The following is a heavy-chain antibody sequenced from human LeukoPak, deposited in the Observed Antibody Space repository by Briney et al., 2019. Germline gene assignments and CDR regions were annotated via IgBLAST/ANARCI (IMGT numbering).Heavy chain of an antibody. J-gene: IGHJ6*03. V-gene: IGHV1-69*04. CDR1: GGTFSSYA. D-gene: IGHD3-3*01. CDR2: IIPILGIA. Sequence: ASVKVSCKASGGTFSSYAISWVRQAPGQGLEWMGRIIPILGIANYAQKFQGRVTMTTDTSTSTAYMELSSLRSEDTAVYYCATGNRPTRFLERTRYYYYMDVWGKGTTVTVSS. CDR3: ATGNRPTRFLERTRYYYYMDV.